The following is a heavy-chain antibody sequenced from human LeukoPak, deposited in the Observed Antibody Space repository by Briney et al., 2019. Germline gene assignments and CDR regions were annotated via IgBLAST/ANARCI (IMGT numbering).Heavy chain of an antibody. D-gene: IGHD3-22*01. CDR3: AKRGVVIRVILVGFHKEAYYFDS. V-gene: IGHV3-23*01. CDR2: ITGSHGRS. CDR1: GFTFSSFA. J-gene: IGHJ4*02. Sequence: GGSLRLSCAASGFTFSSFAMTWVRQAPGKGLEWVSSITGSHGRSYNTDSVKGRFTISRDNSQNTLYLQMNSLRAEDTAVYFCAKRGVVIRVILVGFHKEAYYFDSWGQGALVTVSS.